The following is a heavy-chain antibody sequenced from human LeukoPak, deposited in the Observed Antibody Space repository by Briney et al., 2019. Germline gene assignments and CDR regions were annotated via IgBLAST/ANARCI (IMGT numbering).Heavy chain of an antibody. CDR2: IYPGDSET. CDR1: GYRFTNYW. V-gene: IGHV5-51*01. Sequence: GESLKISCKGSGYRFTNYWIGWVRQMPGKGLEWMGIIYPGDSETRYSPSFQGQVTISADKSISTAYLQWSSLKASDTAMYYCARRRDPYSGSYCPFDYWGQGTLVTVSS. CDR3: ARRRDPYSGSYCPFDY. D-gene: IGHD1-26*01. J-gene: IGHJ4*02.